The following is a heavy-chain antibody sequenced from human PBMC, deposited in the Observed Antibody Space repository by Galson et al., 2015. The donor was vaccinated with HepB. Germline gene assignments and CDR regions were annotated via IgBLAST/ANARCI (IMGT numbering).Heavy chain of an antibody. CDR2: ISSSSGYM. CDR1: GFIFSSYN. V-gene: IGHV3-21*01. J-gene: IGHJ4*02. Sequence: SLRLSCAASGFIFSSYNMNWVRQAPGKGLEWVSSISSSSGYMYYADSVRGRFTISRDNAKNSLYLQLNSLRAEDTALYYCARDTRYSYGQGAFDYWAREPWSPSPQ. CDR3: ARDTRYSYGQGAFDY. D-gene: IGHD5-18*01.